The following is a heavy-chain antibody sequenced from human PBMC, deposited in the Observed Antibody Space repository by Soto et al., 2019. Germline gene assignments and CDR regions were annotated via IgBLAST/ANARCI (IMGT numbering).Heavy chain of an antibody. V-gene: IGHV4-34*01. D-gene: IGHD6-13*01. CDR3: ARERAAAGTDGGWFDP. Sequence: SETLSLTWAVYGGSFSGYYWSWIRQPPGKGLEWIGEINHSGSTNYNPSLKSRVTISVDTSKNQFSLKLSSVTAADTAVYYCARERAAAGTDGGWFDPWGQGTLVTVSS. J-gene: IGHJ5*02. CDR2: INHSGST. CDR1: GGSFSGYY.